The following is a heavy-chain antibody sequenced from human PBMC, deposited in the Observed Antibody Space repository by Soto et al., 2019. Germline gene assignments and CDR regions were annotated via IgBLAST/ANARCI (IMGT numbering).Heavy chain of an antibody. Sequence: PSETLSLTCTVYGGSFSGYYWSWIRQPPGKGLEWIGEINHSGSTNYNPSLKSRVTISVDTSKNQFSLKLSSVTAADTAVYYCARRAAGTSRAFDYWGQGNLVTVSS. CDR2: INHSGST. CDR3: ARRAAGTSRAFDY. J-gene: IGHJ4*02. D-gene: IGHD6-13*01. CDR1: GGSFSGYY. V-gene: IGHV4-34*01.